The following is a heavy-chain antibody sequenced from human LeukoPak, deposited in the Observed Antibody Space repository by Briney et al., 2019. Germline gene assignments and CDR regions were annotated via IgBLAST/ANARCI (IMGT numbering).Heavy chain of an antibody. Sequence: PGGSLRLSCAASGFTFRNYYMSWVRQPPGKGLEWIGEINDSGRTNYNPSLMSRVTVSVDTSKNQFSLRLTSVTATDTAVYYGARRWNYGRNYYIDVWGNGATVSVSS. CDR3: ARRWNYGRNYYIDV. V-gene: IGHV4-34*01. J-gene: IGHJ6*03. CDR1: GFTFRNYY. CDR2: INDSGRT. D-gene: IGHD1-7*01.